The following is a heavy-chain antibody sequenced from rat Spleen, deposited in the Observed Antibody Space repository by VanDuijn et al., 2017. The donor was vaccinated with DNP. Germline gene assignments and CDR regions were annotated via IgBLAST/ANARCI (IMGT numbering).Heavy chain of an antibody. CDR3: SRHVNWEGVFDY. V-gene: IGHV3-1*01. Sequence: EVRLQESGPGLVKPSQSLSLTCSVTGYSITSNYWGWIRKFPGNKMEWIGYISYSGSTSYNPSLKSRISITRDTSKNQSILQLNSVTTEETATYYCSRHVNWEGVFDYWGQGVMVTVSS. CDR2: ISYSGST. CDR1: GYSITSNY. D-gene: IGHD5-1*01. J-gene: IGHJ2*01.